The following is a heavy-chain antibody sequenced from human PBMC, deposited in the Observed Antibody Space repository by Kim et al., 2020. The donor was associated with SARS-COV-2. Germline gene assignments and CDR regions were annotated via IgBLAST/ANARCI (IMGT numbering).Heavy chain of an antibody. J-gene: IGHJ4*02. CDR2: T. CDR3: ARDDSSSSFDY. V-gene: IGHV4-34*01. Sequence: TNYNPSLKRRVTISVDTSKTQFSLKLSSVTAADTTVYYCARDDSSSSFDYWGQGTLVTVSS. D-gene: IGHD6-6*01.